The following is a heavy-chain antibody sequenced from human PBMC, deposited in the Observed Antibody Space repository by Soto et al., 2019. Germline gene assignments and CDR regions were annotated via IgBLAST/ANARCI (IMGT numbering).Heavy chain of an antibody. CDR2: IYYSGST. Sequence: SQTLSRTCTVSGGSISSSSYYWGWIRQPPGKGLEWIGSIYYSGSTYYNPSLKSRVTISVDTSKNQFSLKLSSVTAADTTVYYFARRSTYYYGSGSYYRDCWGQGALVNVSS. D-gene: IGHD3-10*01. CDR1: GGSISSSSYY. CDR3: ARRSTYYYGSGSYYRDC. V-gene: IGHV4-39*01. J-gene: IGHJ4*02.